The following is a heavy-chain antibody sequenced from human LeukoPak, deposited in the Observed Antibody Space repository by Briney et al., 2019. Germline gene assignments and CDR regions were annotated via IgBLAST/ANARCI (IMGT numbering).Heavy chain of an antibody. J-gene: IGHJ4*02. Sequence: SQTLSLTCTVSGGSISNGDCYWSWLRQHPGKGLEWIGYIYYSGITDYNPSLKSRATISIDTSNHQFSLKLRSVTAADTAVYYCARGEHYRDGYIFDYWGQGTLVTVSS. V-gene: IGHV4-31*03. CDR1: GGSISNGDCY. D-gene: IGHD5-24*01. CDR3: ARGEHYRDGYIFDY. CDR2: IYYSGIT.